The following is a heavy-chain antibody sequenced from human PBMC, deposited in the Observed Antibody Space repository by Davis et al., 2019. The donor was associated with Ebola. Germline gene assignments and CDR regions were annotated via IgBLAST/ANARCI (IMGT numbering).Heavy chain of an antibody. D-gene: IGHD5-18*01. CDR1: GGSFSGYY. CDR3: ARVSPRGRYSYY. V-gene: IGHV4-34*01. J-gene: IGHJ4*02. Sequence: SETLSLTCAVYGGSFSGYYWSWIRQPPGKGLEWIGEINHSGSTNYNPSLKSRVTISVDTSKNQFSLKLSSVTAADTAVYYCARVSPRGRYSYYWGQGTLVTVSS. CDR2: INHSGST.